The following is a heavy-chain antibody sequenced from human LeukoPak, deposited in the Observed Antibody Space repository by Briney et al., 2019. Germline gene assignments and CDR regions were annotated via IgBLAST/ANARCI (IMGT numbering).Heavy chain of an antibody. D-gene: IGHD2-2*02. CDR3: ARKPRYTPYYGMDV. CDR1: GGSLSGYH. J-gene: IGHJ6*02. V-gene: IGHV4-59*12. Sequence: SETLSLTCNVSGGSLSGYHWSWIRQPPGKGLEWLGYIYYSGSSKYNPSLKSRVTISVDTSKNQFSLKLSSVTAADTAVYYCARKPRYTPYYGMDVWGQGTTVTVSS. CDR2: IYYSGSS.